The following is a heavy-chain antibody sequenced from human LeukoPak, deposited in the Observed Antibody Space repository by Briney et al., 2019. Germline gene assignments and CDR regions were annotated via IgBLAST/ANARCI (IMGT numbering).Heavy chain of an antibody. CDR1: GYTFTSYG. V-gene: IGHV1-18*01. D-gene: IGHD2-2*01. J-gene: IGHJ4*01. CDR3: ARDLGVMWGRDLSRTSCFDY. CDR2: ISAYNGNT. Sequence: ASVKVSCKASGYTFTSYGISWVRQAPGQGLEWMGRISAYNGNTNYAQKLQGRVTMTTDTSTSTAYMELRSLRSDDTAVYYCARDLGVMWGRDLSRTSCFDYWGHGTLVTVSS.